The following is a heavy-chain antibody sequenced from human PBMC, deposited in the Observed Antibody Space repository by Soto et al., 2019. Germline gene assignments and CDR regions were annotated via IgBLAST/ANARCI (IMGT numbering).Heavy chain of an antibody. J-gene: IGHJ5*02. CDR1: GYTFTSYD. Sequence: ASVKVSCKASGYTFTSYDINWVRQATGQGLEWMGWMNPNSGNTGYAQKFQGRVTMTRNTSISTAYMELSSLRSEDTAVYYCARERGFWSGYNGFDPWGQGTLVTVSS. V-gene: IGHV1-8*01. D-gene: IGHD3-3*01. CDR3: ARERGFWSGYNGFDP. CDR2: MNPNSGNT.